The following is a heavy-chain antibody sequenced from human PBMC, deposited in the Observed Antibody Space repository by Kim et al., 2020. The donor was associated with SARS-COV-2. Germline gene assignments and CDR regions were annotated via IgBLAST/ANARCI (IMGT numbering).Heavy chain of an antibody. V-gene: IGHV1-24*01. Sequence: ASVKVSCKVSGYTLTELSMHWVRQAPGKGLEWKGGFEPEDAETIYAQKFQGRVTMTEDTSTETADMERSSLRSEDTAVYYCATSTTHGTQNWFDPWGQGTLVTVSS. D-gene: IGHD1-26*01. CDR3: ATSTTHGTQNWFDP. CDR1: GYTLTELS. J-gene: IGHJ5*02. CDR2: FEPEDAET.